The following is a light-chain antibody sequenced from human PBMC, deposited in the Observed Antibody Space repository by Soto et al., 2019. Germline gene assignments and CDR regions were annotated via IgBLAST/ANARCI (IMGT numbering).Light chain of an antibody. CDR3: QHYGSSPST. Sequence: EIVLTQSPGTLSLSPGERATLSCRASQSVSSDYLAWYQQKPGQTPKVLIYRASSRATGIPDRFSGSGSGTDFTLTISRLEPEDFAVYYCQHYGSSPSTFGRGTKVEIK. CDR1: QSVSSDY. J-gene: IGKJ1*01. CDR2: RAS. V-gene: IGKV3-20*01.